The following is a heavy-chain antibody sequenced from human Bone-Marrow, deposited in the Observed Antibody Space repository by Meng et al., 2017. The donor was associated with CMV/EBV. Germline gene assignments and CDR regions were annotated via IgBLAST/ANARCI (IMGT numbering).Heavy chain of an antibody. D-gene: IGHD6-25*01. Sequence: SETLSLTCAVYGGSFSGYYWSWIRQPPGKGLEWIGEINHSGSTNYNPCLKSRVTISVDTSKNQFSLKLSSVTAADTAVYYCARDAATYAQRAFDIWGQGTMVTVSS. CDR3: ARDAATYAQRAFDI. V-gene: IGHV4-34*01. CDR2: INHSGST. CDR1: GGSFSGYY. J-gene: IGHJ3*02.